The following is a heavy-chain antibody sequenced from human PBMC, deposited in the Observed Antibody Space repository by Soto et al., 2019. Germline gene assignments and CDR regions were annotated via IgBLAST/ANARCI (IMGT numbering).Heavy chain of an antibody. CDR3: ARDGQGLAPYALNV. Sequence: QVQLVESGGGVAQPGRSLRLSCTVSGFTFSGHAMHWVSQAPGKGLEWVTQIWYDGSNKYYAESVKGRFTISRDNSKNTLYLQMNSLRAEDTAVYYCARDGQGLAPYALNVWGQGTSVTVSS. CDR2: IWYDGSNK. V-gene: IGHV3-33*01. J-gene: IGHJ6*02. D-gene: IGHD6-19*01. CDR1: GFTFSGHA.